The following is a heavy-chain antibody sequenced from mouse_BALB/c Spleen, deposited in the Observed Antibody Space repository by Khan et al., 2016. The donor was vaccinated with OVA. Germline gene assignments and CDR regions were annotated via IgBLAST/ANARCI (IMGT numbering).Heavy chain of an antibody. CDR3: ARLAYYYDSEGFAY. Sequence: EVELVESGGDLVKPGGSLKLSCAASGFTFSTYGMSWVRQTPDKRLEWVATLSTGGHYTYYPDSVKGRFTISRDNAKNPLYLQMTSLKSEDAAMFCCARLAYYYDSEGFAYWGQGTLVTVSA. J-gene: IGHJ3*01. CDR1: GFTFSTYG. D-gene: IGHD1-1*01. V-gene: IGHV5-6*01. CDR2: LSTGGHYT.